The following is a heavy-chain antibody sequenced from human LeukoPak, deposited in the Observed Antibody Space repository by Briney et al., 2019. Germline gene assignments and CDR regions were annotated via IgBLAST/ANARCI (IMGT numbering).Heavy chain of an antibody. V-gene: IGHV3-13*01. CDR3: AREVVYGSGAESLYGMDV. CDR1: GFTFSSYD. Sequence: PGGSLRLSCAASGFTFSSYDMHWVRQATGKGLEWVSAIGTAGDTYYRGSVKGRFTISRENAKNSLYLQMNSLRAGDTAVYYCAREVVYGSGAESLYGMDVWGQGTTVTVSS. D-gene: IGHD3-10*01. CDR2: IGTAGDT. J-gene: IGHJ6*02.